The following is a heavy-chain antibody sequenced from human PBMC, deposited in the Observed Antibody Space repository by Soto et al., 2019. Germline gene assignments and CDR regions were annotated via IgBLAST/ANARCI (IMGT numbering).Heavy chain of an antibody. CDR3: TRALPDFETTGHYIDY. Sequence: GGSLRLSCSASGFTVSNHYMTWVRQAPGKGLEWVSVIYSGGSRYYADSVKGRFAISRDHSKNTLYLQMNSLIAEDTAVYYCTRALPDFETTGHYIDYWGQGTLVTVS. V-gene: IGHV3-53*01. J-gene: IGHJ4*02. CDR1: GFTVSNHY. D-gene: IGHD2-8*02. CDR2: IYSGGSR.